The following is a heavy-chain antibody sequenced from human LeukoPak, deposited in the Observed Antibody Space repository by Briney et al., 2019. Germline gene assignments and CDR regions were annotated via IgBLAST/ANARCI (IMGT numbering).Heavy chain of an antibody. V-gene: IGHV5-10-1*01. CDR1: GYSFTSYW. J-gene: IGHJ3*02. Sequence: TGESLKISCKGSGYSFTSYWISWVRQMPGKGLEWMGRIDPSDSYTNYSPSFQGHVTISADKSISTAYLQWSSLKASDTAMYYCARWVTADRGKKDAFDIWGQGTMVTVSS. CDR2: IDPSDSYT. D-gene: IGHD2-21*02. CDR3: ARWVTADRGKKDAFDI.